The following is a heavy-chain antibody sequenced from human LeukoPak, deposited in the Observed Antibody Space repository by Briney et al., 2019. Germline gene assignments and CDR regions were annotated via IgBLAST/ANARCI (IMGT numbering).Heavy chain of an antibody. J-gene: IGHJ5*02. D-gene: IGHD2-15*01. V-gene: IGHV4-4*07. CDR3: ARHGNIVVVVAARGFDP. CDR1: GGSMSNSY. Sequence: PSETLSLTCAVSGGSMSNSYWSWIRQPAGKGLEWIGRIYSSGSTNYNPSLKSRVTMSIDTSTNQFSLKLSSVTAADTAFYYCARHGNIVVVVAARGFDPWGQGTLVTVSS. CDR2: IYSSGST.